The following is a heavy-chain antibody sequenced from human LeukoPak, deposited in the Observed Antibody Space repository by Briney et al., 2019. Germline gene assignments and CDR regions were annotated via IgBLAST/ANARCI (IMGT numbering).Heavy chain of an antibody. Sequence: ASVKVSCKASGYTFGAYYMYWVRQAPGQGLEWMGWIRPNSGGTNYTQKFQGRVTMTRDTSISTAYMELSRLRSDDAAVYYCARGEDSSGYYSFDYWGQGTLVTVSS. CDR2: IRPNSGGT. J-gene: IGHJ4*02. CDR1: GYTFGAYY. D-gene: IGHD3-22*01. CDR3: ARGEDSSGYYSFDY. V-gene: IGHV1-2*02.